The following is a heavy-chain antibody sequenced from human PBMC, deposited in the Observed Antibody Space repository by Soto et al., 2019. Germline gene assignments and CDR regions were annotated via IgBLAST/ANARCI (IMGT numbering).Heavy chain of an antibody. J-gene: IGHJ4*02. D-gene: IGHD3-9*01. V-gene: IGHV3-74*01. CDR1: GFPFSSYW. CDR2: ISGDGVTT. CDR3: AREYYGLLTVYDTDY. Sequence: EVQLVESGGDLVQRGGSLRLSCAASGFPFSSYWMHWVRHTPGKGLDWVARISGDGVTTYYADSVTGRFTVSRDNAKNTLSLQISGLRAEDTAVYYCAREYYGLLTVYDTDYWGQGTLVSVSS.